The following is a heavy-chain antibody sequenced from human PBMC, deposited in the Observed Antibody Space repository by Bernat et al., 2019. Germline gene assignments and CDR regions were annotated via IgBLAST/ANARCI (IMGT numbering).Heavy chain of an antibody. CDR2: INAGNGNT. CDR3: ARSKTYYDILTGYLVDDYYMDV. Sequence: QVQLVQSGAEVKKPGASVKVSCKASGYTFTSYAMHWVRQAPGQRLEWMGWINAGNGNTKYSQKFQGRVTITRDTSASTAYMELSSLRSEDTAVYYCARSKTYYDILTGYLVDDYYMDVWGKGTTVTVSS. D-gene: IGHD3-9*01. V-gene: IGHV1-3*01. J-gene: IGHJ6*03. CDR1: GYTFTSYA.